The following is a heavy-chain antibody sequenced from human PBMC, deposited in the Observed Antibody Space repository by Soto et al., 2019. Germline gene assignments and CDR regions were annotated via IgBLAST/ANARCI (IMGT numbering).Heavy chain of an antibody. Sequence: PSETLSLTCTVSDDSSSNYKWSWIRQPPGRRLEWIGYIDSNGGTSYNPSLQSRVTISIDTSTKQFFLKLSSVTAADTAVYYCVRQGFGRLHGLVEVWGQGTTVTVSS. J-gene: IGHJ6*02. D-gene: IGHD3-10*01. CDR3: VRQGFGRLHGLVEV. CDR1: DDSSSNYK. CDR2: IDSNGGT. V-gene: IGHV4-59*08.